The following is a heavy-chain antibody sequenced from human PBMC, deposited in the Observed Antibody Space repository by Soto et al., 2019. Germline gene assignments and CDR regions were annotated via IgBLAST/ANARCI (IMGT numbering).Heavy chain of an antibody. CDR1: GDSINSGDHF. Sequence: SETLSLTCTVSGDSINSGDHFWTWIRQKPGKGLEWIGYIFYSGATYYNPSLKTRVTISIDKSKNHFSLNLGSVTAADTAVYYCATSNGAYSYDTYYWGLGTTVNVSS. V-gene: IGHV4-31*03. D-gene: IGHD3-22*01. J-gene: IGHJ6*02. CDR2: IFYSGAT. CDR3: ATSNGAYSYDTYY.